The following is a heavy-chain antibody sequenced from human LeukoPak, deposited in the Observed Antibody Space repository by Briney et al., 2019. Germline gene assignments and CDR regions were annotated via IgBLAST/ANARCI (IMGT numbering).Heavy chain of an antibody. CDR1: GGSISSYY. J-gene: IGHJ4*02. Sequence: SETLSLTCTVSGGSISSYYWSWIRQPPGKGLEWIGYIYYSGSTNYNPSLKSRVTISVDTSKNQFSLKLSSVTAADTAVYYCASLSIVGAGATDYWGQGTLVTVSS. CDR2: IYYSGST. V-gene: IGHV4-59*08. CDR3: ASLSIVGAGATDY. D-gene: IGHD1-26*01.